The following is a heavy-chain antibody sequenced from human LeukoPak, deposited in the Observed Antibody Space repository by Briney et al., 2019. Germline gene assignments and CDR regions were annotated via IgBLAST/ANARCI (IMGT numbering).Heavy chain of an antibody. J-gene: IGHJ4*02. V-gene: IGHV3-30*18. Sequence: GXTFXXXGMHWVRQAPGKGLEWVAVISYDGSNKYYADSVKGRFTISRDNSKNTLYLQMNSLRAEDTAVYYCAKDGISDYPQLDYWGQGTLVTVSS. CDR3: AKDGISDYPQLDY. CDR2: ISYDGSNK. CDR1: GXTFXXXG. D-gene: IGHD3-16*01.